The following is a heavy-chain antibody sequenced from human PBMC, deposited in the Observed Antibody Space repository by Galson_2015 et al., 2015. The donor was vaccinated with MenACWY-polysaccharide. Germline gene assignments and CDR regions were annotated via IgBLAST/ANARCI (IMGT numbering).Heavy chain of an antibody. CDR3: ARSRYDSGGGGLDP. Sequence: SLRLSCAASGFTFNSFAMRWVRQAPGKGLEWVALISYDASNKFYADSLKGRFTISRDNSRNTLYLQMDSLRAEDTALYYCARSRYDSGGGGLDPWGQGTLVTVSS. V-gene: IGHV3-30-3*01. D-gene: IGHD3-22*01. CDR2: ISYDASNK. CDR1: GFTFNSFA. J-gene: IGHJ5*02.